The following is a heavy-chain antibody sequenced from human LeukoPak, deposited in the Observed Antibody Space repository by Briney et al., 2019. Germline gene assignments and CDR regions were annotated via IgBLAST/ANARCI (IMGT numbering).Heavy chain of an antibody. CDR3: AKDIGSVLESSGCDY. V-gene: IGHV3-9*01. CDR1: GFTFDDYA. J-gene: IGHJ4*02. Sequence: GRSLRLSCAASGFTFDDYAMHWVRQAPGKGLEWVSGISGNSGSIGYADSVKGRFTISRDNAKNSLYLQMNSLRAEDTALYYCAKDIGSVLESSGCDYWGQGTLVTVSS. CDR2: ISGNSGSI. D-gene: IGHD6-25*01.